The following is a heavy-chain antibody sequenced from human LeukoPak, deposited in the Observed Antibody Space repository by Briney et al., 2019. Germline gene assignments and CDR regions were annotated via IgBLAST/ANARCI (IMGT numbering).Heavy chain of an antibody. D-gene: IGHD2-15*01. Sequence: GGSLRLSCAASGFTFSTYTMNWVRQAPGKGLEWVSSISTSSTYIYYADSVKGRFTISRDNAKNSLYLQMNSLRADDTAVYYCARDRNYCSSDRCYDAFDIWGQGTMVTVSS. CDR1: GFTFSTYT. J-gene: IGHJ3*02. CDR2: ISTSSTYI. V-gene: IGHV3-21*01. CDR3: ARDRNYCSSDRCYDAFDI.